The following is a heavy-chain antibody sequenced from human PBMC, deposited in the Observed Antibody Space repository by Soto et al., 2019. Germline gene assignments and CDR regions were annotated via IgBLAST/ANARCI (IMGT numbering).Heavy chain of an antibody. D-gene: IGHD3-10*01. J-gene: IGHJ5*02. V-gene: IGHV4-30-2*01. Sequence: QLQLQESGSGLVKPSQTLSLTCAVSGGSITSGNTYSWSWIRQPPGKGLEWIGSISHTGSTSYNPSLKSRVSMSVDKSQNQFSLKLSSVAAADMAVYYCARAVTPYFGTWFDPWGQGTLVTVSS. CDR2: ISHTGST. CDR1: GGSITSGNTYS. CDR3: ARAVTPYFGTWFDP.